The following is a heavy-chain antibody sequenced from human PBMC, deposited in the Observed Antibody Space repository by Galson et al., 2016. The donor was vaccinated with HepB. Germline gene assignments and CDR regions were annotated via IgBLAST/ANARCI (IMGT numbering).Heavy chain of an antibody. CDR2: IKSDGSST. J-gene: IGHJ4*02. CDR1: GFTFSGYW. V-gene: IGHV3-74*01. CDR3: VRDPPLWLEQSVFDY. Sequence: SLRLSCAASGFTFSGYWMHWVRQAPGKGLVWVSRIKSDGSSTSYADSVKGRFTISRDNAKSTLYLQMNSLRAEDTAVYYGVRDPPLWLEQSVFDYWGQGTLVTVSS. D-gene: IGHD6-19*01.